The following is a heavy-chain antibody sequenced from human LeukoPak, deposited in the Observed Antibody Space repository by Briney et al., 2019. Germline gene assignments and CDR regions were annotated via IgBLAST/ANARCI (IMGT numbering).Heavy chain of an antibody. V-gene: IGHV3-48*03. J-gene: IGHJ4*02. CDR1: GFTFSSYE. CDR2: ISSSGSTI. D-gene: IGHD3-22*01. CDR3: ARGGPDSSGSTFFDY. Sequence: QPEGSLRLSCAASGFTFSSYEMNWVRQAPGKGLEWVSYISSSGSTIYYADSVKGRFTISRDNAKNSLYLQMNSLRAEDTAVYYCARGGPDSSGSTFFDYWGQGTLVTVSS.